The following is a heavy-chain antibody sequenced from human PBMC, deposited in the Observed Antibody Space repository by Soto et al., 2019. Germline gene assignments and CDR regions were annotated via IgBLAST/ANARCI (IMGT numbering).Heavy chain of an antibody. CDR3: ARGNGLYSSSDQYFEY. CDR1: GFTFSNYE. J-gene: IGHJ4*02. V-gene: IGHV3-48*03. CDR2: ISNSGDTI. D-gene: IGHD6-19*01. Sequence: GSLRRSCAASGFTFSNYEMTWVRQAPGKGLEWVSYISNSGDTIYYGDSVKGRFTVSRDNAKDSLYLQMNSLRAEDTAVYYCARGNGLYSSSDQYFEYWGQGALVTVSS.